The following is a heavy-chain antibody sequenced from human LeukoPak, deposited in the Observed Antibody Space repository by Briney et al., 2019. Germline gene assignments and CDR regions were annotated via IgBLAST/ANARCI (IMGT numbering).Heavy chain of an antibody. Sequence: GASVKVSCKASGYSFTSYDINWVRQATGQGPEWMGWMNPNSGNAGYTQKFQGRISMTRNTSISTAYMELSSLRSEDTAVFYCARGHYDILTGYSFDNWGQGTLVTVSS. V-gene: IGHV1-8*01. CDR1: GYSFTSYD. CDR2: MNPNSGNA. CDR3: ARGHYDILTGYSFDN. J-gene: IGHJ4*02. D-gene: IGHD3-9*01.